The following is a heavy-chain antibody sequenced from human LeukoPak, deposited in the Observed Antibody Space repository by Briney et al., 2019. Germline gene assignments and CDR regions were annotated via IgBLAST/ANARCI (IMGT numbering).Heavy chain of an antibody. V-gene: IGHV4-4*07. D-gene: IGHD2-2*01. CDR2: IYTSGST. J-gene: IGHJ6*03. CDR3: ARSDIVVVPAAPDSYYYYYMDV. Sequence: SETLSLTCTVSGGSISSYYWSGIRQPAGKGLEWIGRIYTSGSTNYNPSLKSRVTMSVDTSKNQFSLKLSSVTAADTAVYYCARSDIVVVPAAPDSYYYYYMDVWGKGTTVTVSS. CDR1: GGSISSYY.